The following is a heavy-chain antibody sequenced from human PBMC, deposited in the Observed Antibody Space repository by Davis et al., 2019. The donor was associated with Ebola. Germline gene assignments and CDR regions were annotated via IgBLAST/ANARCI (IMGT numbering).Heavy chain of an antibody. CDR2: IYYSGST. CDR3: AIHIGSGWQLGRYYFDY. V-gene: IGHV4-39*01. CDR1: GGSISSSSYY. Sequence: PSETLSLTCTVSGGSISSSSYYWGWIRQPPGLALEWIGSIYYSGSTYYNPSLKSRVTISVDTSKNQFSLKLSSVTAADTAVYYCAIHIGSGWQLGRYYFDYWGQGTLVTVSS. J-gene: IGHJ4*02. D-gene: IGHD6-19*01.